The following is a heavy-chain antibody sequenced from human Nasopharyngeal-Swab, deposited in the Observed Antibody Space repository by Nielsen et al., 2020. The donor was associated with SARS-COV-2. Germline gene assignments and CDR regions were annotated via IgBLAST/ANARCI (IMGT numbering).Heavy chain of an antibody. CDR3: AQLIAARGAFDY. CDR1: GFTFTSSA. CDR2: IVVGSGNT. Sequence: SVKVSCKASGFTFTSSAVQWVRQARGQRLEWIGWIVVGSGNTNYAQKFQGRVTITADESTSTAYMELSSLRSEDTAVYYCAQLIAARGAFDYWGQGTLVTVSS. V-gene: IGHV1-58*01. D-gene: IGHD6-6*01. J-gene: IGHJ4*02.